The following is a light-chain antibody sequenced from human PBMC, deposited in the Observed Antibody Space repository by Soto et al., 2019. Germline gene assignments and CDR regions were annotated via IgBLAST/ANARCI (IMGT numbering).Light chain of an antibody. CDR2: GAS. CDR1: QSVSSN. J-gene: IGKJ1*01. V-gene: IGKV3-15*01. Sequence: EIVLMQSPGTLSLSPGERATLSCRASQSVSSNLAWYQQKPGQAPRLLIYGASTRATGIPARFSGSGSGTEFTLTISSLQSEDFAVYYCQQYNNWPRTFGQGTKVDI. CDR3: QQYNNWPRT.